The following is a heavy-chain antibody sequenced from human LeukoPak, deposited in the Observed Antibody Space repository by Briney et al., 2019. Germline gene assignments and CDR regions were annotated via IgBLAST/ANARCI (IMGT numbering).Heavy chain of an antibody. V-gene: IGHV3-20*04. CDR2: INWNGSRT. J-gene: IGHJ6*04. D-gene: IGHD5-12*01. CDR1: GFIFDYYG. CDR3: ASRSGYEHDV. Sequence: GGSLRLSCAASGFIFDYYGMSWVRQAPGKGLEWVSGINWNGSRTDYADSVKGRFTIYRDNAKNSLYLQMNSLRVEDTALYYCASRSGYEHDVWGKGTTVIVSS.